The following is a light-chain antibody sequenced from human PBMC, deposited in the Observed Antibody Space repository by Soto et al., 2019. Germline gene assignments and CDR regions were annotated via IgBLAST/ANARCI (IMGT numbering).Light chain of an antibody. CDR3: SSYTSSSTLV. V-gene: IGLV2-8*01. CDR2: DVI. J-gene: IGLJ1*01. CDR1: SSDVGGHNY. Sequence: QSVLTQPPSASGSPGQSVTISCTGTSSDVGGHNYVSWYQQHPGKAPKLLIYDVIKRPSGVPHRFSGSKTGNTASLTISGLQAEDEADYYCSSYTSSSTLVFGTGTKVTV.